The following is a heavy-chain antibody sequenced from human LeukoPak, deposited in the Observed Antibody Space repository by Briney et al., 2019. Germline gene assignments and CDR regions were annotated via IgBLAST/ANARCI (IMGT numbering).Heavy chain of an antibody. CDR2: INPNSGGT. V-gene: IGHV1-2*02. CDR3: ARVLRARYCSSTSCYTAPLDY. D-gene: IGHD2-2*02. CDR1: GYTFTGYY. J-gene: IGHJ4*02. Sequence: ASVTVSCKASGYTFTGYYMHWVRQAPGQGLEWMGWINPNSGGTNYAQKFQGRVTMTRDTSISTAYMELSRLRSDDTAVYYCARVLRARYCSSTSCYTAPLDYWGQGTLVTVSS.